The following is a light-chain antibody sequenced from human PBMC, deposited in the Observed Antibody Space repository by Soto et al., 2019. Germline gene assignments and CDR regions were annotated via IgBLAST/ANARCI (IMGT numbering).Light chain of an antibody. CDR3: HCHQFDSSRVYS. CDR1: QSVSSN. J-gene: IGKJ2*03. Sequence: EMVMTQSPATLSVSPGERATLSCRASQSVSSNLAWYQQKPGQAPRLLIYGASTRATGVPARFSGSGSGTEFTLTISSLQSEDFAVYHCHCHQFDSSRVYSFGQGTKLEI. CDR2: GAS. V-gene: IGKV3-15*01.